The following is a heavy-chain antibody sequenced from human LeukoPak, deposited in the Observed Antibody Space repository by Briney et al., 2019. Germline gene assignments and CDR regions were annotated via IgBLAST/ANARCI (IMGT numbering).Heavy chain of an antibody. CDR2: IYPGDSDT. Sequence: GWIRQPPGKGLEWMGIIYPGDSDTRYSPSFQGQVTISADKSISTAYLQWSSLKASDTAMYYCARWVVTATGSDYWGQGTLVTVSS. V-gene: IGHV5-51*01. D-gene: IGHD2-21*02. J-gene: IGHJ4*02. CDR3: ARWVVTATGSDY.